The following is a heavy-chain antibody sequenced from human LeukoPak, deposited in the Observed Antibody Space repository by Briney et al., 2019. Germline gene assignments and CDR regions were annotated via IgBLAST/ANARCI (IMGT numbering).Heavy chain of an antibody. CDR3: ATSGYSSSWYNLEYFQH. Sequence: SETLSLTCTVSGGSISSYYWSWIRQPAGKGLEWIGRIYTSGSTNYNPSLKSRVTMSVDTSKNQFSLRLSSVTAADTAVYYCATSGYSSSWYNLEYFQHWGQGTLVTVSS. V-gene: IGHV4-4*07. CDR2: IYTSGST. J-gene: IGHJ1*01. CDR1: GGSISSYY. D-gene: IGHD6-13*01.